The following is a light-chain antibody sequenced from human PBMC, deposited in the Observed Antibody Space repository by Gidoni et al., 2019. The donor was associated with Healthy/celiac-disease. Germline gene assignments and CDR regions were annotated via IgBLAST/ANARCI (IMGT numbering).Light chain of an antibody. CDR3: QQLNSYPLT. CDR2: AAS. CDR1: QGISSY. Sequence: DIQLTPSPSFLSASVGDRVTITCRASQGISSYLAWYQQKPGKAPKRLIYAASTLQSGVPSRFSGSGSGTEFTLTISSLQPEDFATYYCQQLNSYPLTFGGGTKVEIK. V-gene: IGKV1-9*01. J-gene: IGKJ4*01.